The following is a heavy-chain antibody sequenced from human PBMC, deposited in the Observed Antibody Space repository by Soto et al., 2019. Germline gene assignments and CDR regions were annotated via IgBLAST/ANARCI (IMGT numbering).Heavy chain of an antibody. CDR1: GFTFSSYA. CDR3: AKENGYSSSWFEFDY. CDR2: ISGSGGST. J-gene: IGHJ4*02. D-gene: IGHD6-13*01. V-gene: IGHV3-23*01. Sequence: EVQLLESGGGLVQPGGSLRLSSAASGFTFSSYAMSWVRQAPGKGLEWVSAISGSGGSTYYADSVKGRFTISRDNSKNPLYLQMNSLRAEDTAVYYCAKENGYSSSWFEFDYWGQGTLVTVSS.